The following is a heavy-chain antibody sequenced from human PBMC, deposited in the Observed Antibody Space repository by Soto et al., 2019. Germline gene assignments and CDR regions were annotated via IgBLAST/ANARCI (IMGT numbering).Heavy chain of an antibody. CDR2: IKQDGSEQ. Sequence: EVQVVESGGGSVQPGGSLRLSCIGSEFTFSLYWMSWVRQAPGKGLEWVANIKQDGSEQEYVDSVKGRFTIFRDNAKNSVYLQMHSVRDEDTAVYYCARVGCGGGSYSRDVYFYFAMDVWGQGTTVTVSS. CDR1: EFTFSLYW. D-gene: IGHD2-21*01. V-gene: IGHV3-7*03. CDR3: ARVGCGGGSYSRDVYFYFAMDV. J-gene: IGHJ6*02.